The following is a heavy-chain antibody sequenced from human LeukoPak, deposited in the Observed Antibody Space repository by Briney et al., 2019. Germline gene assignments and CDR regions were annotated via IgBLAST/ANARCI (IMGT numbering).Heavy chain of an antibody. V-gene: IGHV4-31*03. CDR2: IYYSGST. CDR1: GGSISSGGYY. CDR3: ARALPAAGTHNWFDP. J-gene: IGHJ5*02. Sequence: PSQTLSLTCTVSGGSISSGGYYWSWILQHPGKGLEWIGYIYYSGSTYYNPSLKSRVTISVDTSKNQFFLKLSSVTAADTAVYYCARALPAAGTHNWFDPWGQGTLVTVSS. D-gene: IGHD6-13*01.